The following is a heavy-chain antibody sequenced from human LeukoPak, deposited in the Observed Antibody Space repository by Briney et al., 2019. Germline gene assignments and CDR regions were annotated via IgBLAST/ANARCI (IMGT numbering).Heavy chain of an antibody. CDR2: IYSSGST. CDR3: ARGPYSYDSSGAFDI. Sequence: PSQTLSLTCTVSGVSISSDNDCWSWVRQPAGKGLEWIGRIYSSGSTNYNPSLKSRVTISVDTSKNQFSLKLSSVTAADTAVYFCARGPYSYDSSGAFDIWGQGTMVTVSS. D-gene: IGHD3-22*01. J-gene: IGHJ3*02. V-gene: IGHV4-61*02. CDR1: GVSISSDNDC.